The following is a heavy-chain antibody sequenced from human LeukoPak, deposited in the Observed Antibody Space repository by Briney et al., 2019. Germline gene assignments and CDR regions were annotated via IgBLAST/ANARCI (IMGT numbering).Heavy chain of an antibody. V-gene: IGHV3-23*01. Sequence: GGSLRLSCAASGFTFSNYAMSWVRQAPGKGLEWVSAISGSGGSTYYADSVKGRFTISRDNSKNTLYLQMNSLRAEDTAVYYCAKDPALWFGGPFDYWGQGTLVTVSS. CDR2: ISGSGGST. J-gene: IGHJ4*02. CDR1: GFTFSNYA. D-gene: IGHD3-10*01. CDR3: AKDPALWFGGPFDY.